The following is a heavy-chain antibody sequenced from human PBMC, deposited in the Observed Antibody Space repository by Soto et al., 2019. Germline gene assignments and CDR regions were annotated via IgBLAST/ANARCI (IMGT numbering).Heavy chain of an antibody. CDR1: GFTFSNAW. CDR2: IKSKTDGGTT. Sequence: GGSLRLSCAASGFTFSNAWMNWVRQAPGKGLEWVGRIKSKTDGGTTDYAAPVKGRFTISRDDSKNTLYLQMNSLKTEDTAVYYCTGLPGYYTDYYYYGMDVWGQGTTVTVSS. D-gene: IGHD3-9*01. V-gene: IGHV3-15*07. CDR3: TGLPGYYTDYYYYGMDV. J-gene: IGHJ6*02.